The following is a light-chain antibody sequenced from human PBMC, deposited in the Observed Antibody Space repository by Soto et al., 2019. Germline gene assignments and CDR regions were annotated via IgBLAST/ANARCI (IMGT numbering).Light chain of an antibody. V-gene: IGKV1-5*01. CDR3: QQYQNYLT. CDR2: EAS. Sequence: DIRITRSPSPLPASVGDRTTIPCRAIKGIISWLAWYQQKPEKAPKLLTCEASSLEIGVPSRFSGSGSGTEFTLTVSSLQPDDFATYYCQQYQNYLTFGQGTKVEIK. CDR1: KGIISW. J-gene: IGKJ1*01.